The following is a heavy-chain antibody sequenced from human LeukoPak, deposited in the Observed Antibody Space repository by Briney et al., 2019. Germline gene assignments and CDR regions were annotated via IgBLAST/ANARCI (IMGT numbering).Heavy chain of an antibody. Sequence: ASVNVSCKASGYTFTSYVISWVRQAPGQGLEWMGWISAYNCNTNYAQKLQGRDTITTDTSTSTAYMEPRSLRSDDTAVYYCARKTAAALGRGYYYYYMDVWGKGTTVTVSS. D-gene: IGHD6-13*01. V-gene: IGHV1-18*01. CDR3: ARKTAAALGRGYYYYYMDV. J-gene: IGHJ6*03. CDR1: GYTFTSYV. CDR2: ISAYNCNT.